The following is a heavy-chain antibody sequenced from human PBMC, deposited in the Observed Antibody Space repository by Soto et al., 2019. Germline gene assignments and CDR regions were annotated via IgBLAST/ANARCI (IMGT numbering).Heavy chain of an antibody. D-gene: IGHD6-19*01. CDR2: IYPGDSET. CDR1: GFSFTSYW. CDR3: ARPPLPGIVVPGGYNYHDGLDV. Sequence: EMQLVQSGAEVKKPGESLKISCKGSGFSFTSYWIGWVRQMPGKGLEWMGIIYPGDSETKYSPSFEGQVTISDDQSTNPAYLQCSSLMASDAAIHYCARPPLPGIVVPGGYNYHDGLDVWGQGTPVTVSS. J-gene: IGHJ6*02. V-gene: IGHV5-51*01.